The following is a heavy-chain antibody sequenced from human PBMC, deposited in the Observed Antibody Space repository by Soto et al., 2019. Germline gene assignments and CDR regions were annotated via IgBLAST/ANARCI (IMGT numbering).Heavy chain of an antibody. Sequence: QVQLQESGPGLVKPSQTLSLTCTVSGDSVSGGDSYWSWIRQPPGKALEWIGYTYFSGYTSYTQSLKSRVTISVDMSKSQFSLRLTSVTAADTAIYYCVRGGNPYHYATSGPGTFDKWGQGTLVSVSS. CDR1: GDSVSGGDSY. D-gene: IGHD3-22*01. V-gene: IGHV4-30-4*01. J-gene: IGHJ4*02. CDR2: TYFSGYT. CDR3: VRGGNPYHYATSGPGTFDK.